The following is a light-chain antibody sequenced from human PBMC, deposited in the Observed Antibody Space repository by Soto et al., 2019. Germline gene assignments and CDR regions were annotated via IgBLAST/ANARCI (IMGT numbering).Light chain of an antibody. J-gene: IGKJ1*01. CDR3: QQYNNWLGT. V-gene: IGKV3-15*01. CDR2: GAS. Sequence: EIVMTQSQATLSVSPGERVTLSCRASQSVSNNLAWYQHKPGQAPRLLIYGASTRATAIPARFSGSGSGTEFTLTISSLQSEDFAIYYCQQYNNWLGTFGQGTKVDI. CDR1: QSVSNN.